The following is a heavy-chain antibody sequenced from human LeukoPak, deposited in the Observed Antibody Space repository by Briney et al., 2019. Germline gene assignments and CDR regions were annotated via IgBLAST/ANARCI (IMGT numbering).Heavy chain of an antibody. D-gene: IGHD1-14*01. CDR2: IYYSGST. Sequence: SETLSLTCIVSGGSISSSSYYWGWIRQAPGKGLEWIGIIYYSGSTDYNPSLKSRVTISVDTSKNQFSLKLSSVIAADTAVYFCARHSGYFDYWGQGTLVTVSS. V-gene: IGHV4-39*01. CDR1: GGSISSSSYY. CDR3: ARHSGYFDY. J-gene: IGHJ4*02.